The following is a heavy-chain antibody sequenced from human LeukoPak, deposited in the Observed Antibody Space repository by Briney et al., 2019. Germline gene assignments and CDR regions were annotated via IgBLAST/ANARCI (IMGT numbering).Heavy chain of an antibody. CDR1: GFIFNNYG. Sequence: GGSLRRSCAASGFIFNNYGLVWVRRAPGKGLEWVSAISNDGGGTTYADFVKGRFTISRDNSKNTLFLQMDSLRAEDTALYYCAKASTKGPSWY. CDR3: AKASTKGPSWY. J-gene: IGHJ2*01. CDR2: ISNDGGGT. V-gene: IGHV3-23*01.